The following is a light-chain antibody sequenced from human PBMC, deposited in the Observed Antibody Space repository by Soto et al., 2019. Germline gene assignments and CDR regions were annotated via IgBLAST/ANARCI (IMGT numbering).Light chain of an antibody. Sequence: IQLTQSPSSLSASVGDRVTITCRASQGISSYLAWYQQKPGKAPKLLIYAASTLQSWVPSRFRDSGSGTHFTLTISSLQPEDFATYYCQQLNSYPFFGGGTKVEIK. J-gene: IGKJ4*01. CDR2: AAS. CDR3: QQLNSYPF. V-gene: IGKV1-9*01. CDR1: QGISSY.